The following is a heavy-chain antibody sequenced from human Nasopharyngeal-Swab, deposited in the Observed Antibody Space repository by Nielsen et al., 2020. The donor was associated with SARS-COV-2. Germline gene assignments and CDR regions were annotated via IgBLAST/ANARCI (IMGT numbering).Heavy chain of an antibody. V-gene: IGHV3-21*01. J-gene: IGHJ4*02. CDR2: ISSSSSYI. Sequence: GGSLRLSFAASGFTFSSYAMSWFRQAPGKGLEWVSSISSSSSYIYYADSVKGRFTISRDNAKNSLYLQMNSLRAEDTAVYYCAGEGRDSSSYYFDYWGQGTLVTVS. D-gene: IGHD6-6*01. CDR3: AGEGRDSSSYYFDY. CDR1: GFTFSSYA.